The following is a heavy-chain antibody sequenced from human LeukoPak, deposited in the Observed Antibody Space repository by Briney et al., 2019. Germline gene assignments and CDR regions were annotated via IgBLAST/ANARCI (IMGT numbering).Heavy chain of an antibody. CDR3: ARGRILRYFDRSSYYYYYGMDV. D-gene: IGHD3-9*01. CDR2: MNPNSGNT. V-gene: IGHV1-8*01. Sequence: ASVKVSCKASVYTFTSYDINWVRQATGQGLEWMGWMNPNSGNTGYAQKFQGRVTMTRNTSISTAYMELSSLRSEDTAVYYCARGRILRYFDRSSYYYYYGMDVWGQGTTVTVSS. J-gene: IGHJ6*02. CDR1: VYTFTSYD.